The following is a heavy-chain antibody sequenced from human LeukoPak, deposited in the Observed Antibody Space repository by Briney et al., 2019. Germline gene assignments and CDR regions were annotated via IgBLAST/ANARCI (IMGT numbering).Heavy chain of an antibody. V-gene: IGHV1-46*01. Sequence: ASVKVSCKASGYTFTSYYMHWVRQAPGQGLEWMGIINPSGGSTSYAQKFQGRVTMTRDTSTSTVYMELSSLRSEDTAVYYCAYDSSGYYFYYYGMDVWGQGTTVTASS. CDR1: GYTFTSYY. J-gene: IGHJ6*02. CDR2: INPSGGST. D-gene: IGHD3-22*01. CDR3: AYDSSGYYFYYYGMDV.